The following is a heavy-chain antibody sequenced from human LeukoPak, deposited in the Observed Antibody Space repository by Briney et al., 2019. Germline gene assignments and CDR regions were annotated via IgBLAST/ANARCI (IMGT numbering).Heavy chain of an antibody. V-gene: IGHV3-48*02. CDR2: ISTTSSTI. CDR1: GFTFSRYG. J-gene: IGHJ4*02. D-gene: IGHD6-19*01. Sequence: PGGSLRLSCAASGFTFSRYGMNWVRQAPGKGLEWVSYISTTSSTIYYADSVKGRFTMSRDNAKNSLYLQMDSLRDEDTAVYYCARGKEKWLDHFDYWGEGSVVSVSS. CDR3: ARGKEKWLDHFDY.